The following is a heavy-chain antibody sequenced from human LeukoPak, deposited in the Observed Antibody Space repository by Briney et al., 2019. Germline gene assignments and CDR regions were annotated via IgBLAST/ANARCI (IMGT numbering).Heavy chain of an antibody. CDR1: GFTFSSYG. D-gene: IGHD3-10*01. Sequence: PGGSLRLSCAASGFTFSSYGMHWVRQAPGKGLEWVAVIWYGGSNKYYADSVKGRFTISRDNSKNTLYLQMNSLRAEDTAVYYCAREGSYLYYFDYWGQGTLVTVSS. CDR2: IWYGGSNK. J-gene: IGHJ4*02. V-gene: IGHV3-33*01. CDR3: AREGSYLYYFDY.